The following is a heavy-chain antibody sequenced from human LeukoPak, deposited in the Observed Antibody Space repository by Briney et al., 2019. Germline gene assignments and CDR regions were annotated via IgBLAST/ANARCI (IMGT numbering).Heavy chain of an antibody. CDR3: AGVPLYSSGWYGFDY. V-gene: IGHV4-59*01. D-gene: IGHD6-19*01. CDR1: TVTRSSYS. CDR2: IYYSGST. J-gene: IGHJ4*02. Sequence: TASVNLSCTCTGSTVTRSSYSESWIPRPPGKGLERLGYIYYSGSTNYHPSLKSRVTISVDTSKNQFSLKLSSVTAPDTAVYYCAGVPLYSSGWYGFDYWGQGTLVTVSS.